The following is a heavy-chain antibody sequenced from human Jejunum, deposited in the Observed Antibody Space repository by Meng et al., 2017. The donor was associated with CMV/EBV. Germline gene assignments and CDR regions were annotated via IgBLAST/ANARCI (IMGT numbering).Heavy chain of an antibody. CDR2: IRYDGSHQ. J-gene: IGHJ4*02. D-gene: IGHD6-13*01. V-gene: IGHV3-30*02. CDR3: AKVGSGWWGIDI. Sequence: VPSGFTFLIYGMHWVRQAPGKGLEWVAFIRYDGSHQDYADSVKGRFTISRDNSKSTVYLEMNSLRVEDTAVYFCAKVGSGWWGIDIWGQGTLVTVSS. CDR1: GFTFLIYG.